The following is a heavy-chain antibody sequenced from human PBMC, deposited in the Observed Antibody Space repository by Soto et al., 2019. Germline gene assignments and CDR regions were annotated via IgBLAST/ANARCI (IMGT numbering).Heavy chain of an antibody. Sequence: ASVKVSCKASGYTFTSYGIHWVRQAPGQRLEWMGWINAANGDTKYSPKFQSRVTITRDTSASTAYMELSSLRSEDTAVYYCVRRHVSATGIDWFDPWGQGTLVTVSS. CDR1: GYTFTSYG. V-gene: IGHV1-3*01. CDR3: VRRHVSATGIDWFDP. D-gene: IGHD6-13*01. CDR2: INAANGDT. J-gene: IGHJ5*02.